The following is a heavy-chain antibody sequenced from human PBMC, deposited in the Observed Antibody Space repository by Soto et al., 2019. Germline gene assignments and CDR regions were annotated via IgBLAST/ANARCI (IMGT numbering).Heavy chain of an antibody. CDR1: GFTFSSYA. CDR2: ISSNGGST. CDR3: VKDPHDFWSDYFDY. D-gene: IGHD3-3*01. V-gene: IGHV3-64D*06. Sequence: PVGSLRLSCSASGFTFSSYAMHWVRQAPGKGLEYVSAISSNGGSTYYADSVKGRFTISRDNSKNTLYLQMSNLRAEDTAVYYCVKDPHDFWSDYFDYWGQGTLVTVSS. J-gene: IGHJ4*02.